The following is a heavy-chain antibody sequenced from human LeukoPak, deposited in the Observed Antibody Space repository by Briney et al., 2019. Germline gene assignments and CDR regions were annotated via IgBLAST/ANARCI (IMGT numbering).Heavy chain of an antibody. CDR2: ISWNSGSI. CDR3: AKDIGDYGEAFDY. CDR1: GFTFDDYA. J-gene: IGHJ4*02. V-gene: IGHV3-9*01. D-gene: IGHD4-17*01. Sequence: GGSLRLSCAASGFTFDDYAMHWVRHAPGKGLEWVSGISWNSGSIGYADSVKGRFTIFRDNAKNSLYLQMNSLRAEDTALYYCAKDIGDYGEAFDYWGQGTLVTVSS.